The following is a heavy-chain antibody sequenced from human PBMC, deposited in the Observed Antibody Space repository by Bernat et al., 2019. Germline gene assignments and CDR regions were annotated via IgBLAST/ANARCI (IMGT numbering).Heavy chain of an antibody. CDR1: GFTFSSYW. J-gene: IGHJ3*02. CDR3: ARGSASAWTDDSFDI. Sequence: EVQLVESGGGLVQPGGSLRLSCAASGFTFSSYWMHWVRQPPGKGLVWVSRINGDGVRTRDADSVKGRFTISRDNAKNTLYLQMNSLRDEDTAVYYCARGSASAWTDDSFDIWGQGTVVTVSS. D-gene: IGHD6-19*01. CDR2: INGDGVRT. V-gene: IGHV3-74*01.